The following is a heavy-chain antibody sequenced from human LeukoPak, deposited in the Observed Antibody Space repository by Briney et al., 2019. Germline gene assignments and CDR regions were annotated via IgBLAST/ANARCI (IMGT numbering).Heavy chain of an antibody. V-gene: IGHV4-59*01. Sequence: SETLSLTCTVSGGSISGYYWSWIRRPPGKGVEWIAYIYDSGTTNYNPSLKSRVTISRDTSKNQFSLKLNSVTAADTAVYYCARGPSKVYYYGMDVWGQGTTVTVSS. CDR2: IYDSGTT. J-gene: IGHJ6*02. CDR1: GGSISGYY. CDR3: ARGPSKVYYYGMDV.